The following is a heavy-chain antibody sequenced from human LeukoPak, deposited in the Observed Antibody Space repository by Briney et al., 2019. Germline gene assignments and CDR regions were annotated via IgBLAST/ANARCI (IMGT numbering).Heavy chain of an antibody. Sequence: GASVKVSCKASGYTFTSYYMHWVRQAPGQGLEWMGIINPSGGSTSCAQKFQGRVTMTRDTSTSTVYMELSSLRSEDTAVYYCARDLSKSTSRPQNFDYWGQGTLVTVSS. CDR3: ARDLSKSTSRPQNFDY. J-gene: IGHJ4*02. D-gene: IGHD2-2*01. V-gene: IGHV1-46*01. CDR1: GYTFTSYY. CDR2: INPSGGST.